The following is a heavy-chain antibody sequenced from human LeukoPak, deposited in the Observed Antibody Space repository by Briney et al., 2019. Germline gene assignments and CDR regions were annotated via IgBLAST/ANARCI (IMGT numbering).Heavy chain of an antibody. Sequence: PGGSLRLSCAASGFTFSSYSMNWVRQAPGKGLEWVSSISSSSNYIYYADSVKGRFTISRDNARNSLYLQMNSLRAEDTAVYYCARDPSSGWYLKGWFDPWGQGTLVTVSS. CDR2: ISSSSNYI. CDR3: ARDPSSGWYLKGWFDP. V-gene: IGHV3-21*01. J-gene: IGHJ5*02. CDR1: GFTFSSYS. D-gene: IGHD6-19*01.